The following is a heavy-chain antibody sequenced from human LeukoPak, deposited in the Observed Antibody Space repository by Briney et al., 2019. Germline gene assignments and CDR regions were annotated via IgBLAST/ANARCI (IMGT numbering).Heavy chain of an antibody. Sequence: GGSLRLSCAASGFTFSNYDMNWVRQAPGKGLEWVSYISSTSRTIYYVDSVSGRFTISRDNGKNSLYLQMNSLRDEDTAVYYCARAFLGGDYWGQGTLVTVSS. CDR2: ISSTSRTI. V-gene: IGHV3-48*02. CDR3: ARAFLGGDY. J-gene: IGHJ4*02. CDR1: GFTFSNYD. D-gene: IGHD3-3*02.